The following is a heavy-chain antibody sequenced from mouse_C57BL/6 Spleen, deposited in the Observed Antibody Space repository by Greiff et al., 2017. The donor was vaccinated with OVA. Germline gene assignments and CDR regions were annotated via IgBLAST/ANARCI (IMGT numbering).Heavy chain of an antibody. J-gene: IGHJ1*03. Sequence: ESGPELVKPGASVKISCKASGYSFTGYYMNWVKQSPEKSLEWIGEINPSTGGTTYNQKFKAKATLTVDKSSSTAYMQLKSLTSEDSAVYYCARDYYGPRYFDVWGTGTTVTVSS. CDR1: GYSFTGYY. V-gene: IGHV1-42*01. CDR2: INPSTGGT. CDR3: ARDYYGPRYFDV. D-gene: IGHD1-1*01.